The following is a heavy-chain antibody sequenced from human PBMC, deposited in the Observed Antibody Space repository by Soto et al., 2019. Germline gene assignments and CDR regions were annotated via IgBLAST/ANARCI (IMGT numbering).Heavy chain of an antibody. V-gene: IGHV1-3*01. CDR1: GYTFTSFA. D-gene: IGHD6-13*01. J-gene: IGHJ4*02. CDR2: INAGNGET. CDR3: AGGYRGYYFDF. Sequence: QVQLVQSGAEVKKPGASVKVSCKASGYTFTSFAIYWVRQAPGQGLEWMGWINAGNGETKYSQTFQATVTITRDTSATTAYMELSALTSEDTAVYYCAGGYRGYYFDFWGQGTQVTVSS.